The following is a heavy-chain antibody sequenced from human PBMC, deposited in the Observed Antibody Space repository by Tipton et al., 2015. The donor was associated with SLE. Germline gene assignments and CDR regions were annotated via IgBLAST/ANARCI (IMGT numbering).Heavy chain of an antibody. CDR1: GGSISSYY. Sequence: TLSLTCTVSGGSISSYYWSWIRQPPGKGLEWIGYIYYSGSTYYNPSLKSRVTISVDTSKNQFSLKLSSVTAADTAVYYFARTRAGTGYFDYWGQGTLVTVSS. D-gene: IGHD6-19*01. V-gene: IGHV4-59*04. CDR3: ARTRAGTGYFDY. J-gene: IGHJ4*02. CDR2: IYYSGST.